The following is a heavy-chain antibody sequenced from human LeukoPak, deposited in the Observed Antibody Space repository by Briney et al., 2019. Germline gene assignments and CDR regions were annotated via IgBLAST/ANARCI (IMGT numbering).Heavy chain of an antibody. Sequence: GGSLRLSRVGSGFTFSNGWMNWVRQAPGKGLEWVANIKLDGSEKNYVDSVKGRFTISRDNTKNSLYLQMNSLRVEDTAVFYCARDQYDTWSRRGNFDSWGQGTLVIVSS. CDR2: IKLDGSEK. J-gene: IGHJ4*02. CDR3: ARDQYDTWSRRGNFDS. V-gene: IGHV3-7*03. CDR1: GFTFSNGW. D-gene: IGHD3-3*01.